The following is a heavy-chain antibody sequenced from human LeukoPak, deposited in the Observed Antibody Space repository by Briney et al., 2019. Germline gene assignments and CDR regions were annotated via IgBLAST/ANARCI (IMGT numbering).Heavy chain of an antibody. CDR2: INHSGST. CDR1: GGSFSGYY. V-gene: IGHV4-34*01. CDR3: ARATGSRPARQDWYFDL. D-gene: IGHD1-14*01. J-gene: IGHJ2*01. Sequence: SETLSLTCAVYGGSFSGYYWSWIRQPPGKGLEWIGEINHSGSTNYNPSLKSRVTTSVDTSKNQFSLKLSSVTAADTAVYYCARATGSRPARQDWYFDLWGRGTLVTVSS.